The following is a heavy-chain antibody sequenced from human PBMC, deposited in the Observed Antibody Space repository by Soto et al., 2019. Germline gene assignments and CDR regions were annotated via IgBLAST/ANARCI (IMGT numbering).Heavy chain of an antibody. J-gene: IGHJ4*02. V-gene: IGHV5-51*01. CDR2: IYPSDSDT. CDR3: ARPANTVADHFDL. Sequence: GESLKISCQVSGYTFTIYWIGWVRQMPGKGLEWMGIIYPSDSDTRYSPSFQGQVTISADQSINTAYLQWDSPKASDTAIYYCARPANTVADHFDLWGQGTPVTVSS. CDR1: GYTFTIYW. D-gene: IGHD4-17*01.